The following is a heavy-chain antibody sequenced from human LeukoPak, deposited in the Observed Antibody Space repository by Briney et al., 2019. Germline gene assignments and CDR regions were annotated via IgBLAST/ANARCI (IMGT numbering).Heavy chain of an antibody. CDR2: INHSGST. D-gene: IGHD2-15*01. CDR1: GGSFSGYY. CDR3: ARVKGCSGGSCYPRYYFDY. J-gene: IGHJ4*02. V-gene: IGHV4-34*01. Sequence: SVTLSLTCAVYGGSFSGYYWSWIRQPPGKGLEWIGEINHSGSTNYNPSLKSRVTISVDTSKNQFSLKLSSVTAADTAVYYCARVKGCSGGSCYPRYYFDYWGQGTLVTVSS.